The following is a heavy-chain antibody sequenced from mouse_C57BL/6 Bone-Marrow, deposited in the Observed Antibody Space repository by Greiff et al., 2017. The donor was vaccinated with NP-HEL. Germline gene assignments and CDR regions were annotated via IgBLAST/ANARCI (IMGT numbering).Heavy chain of an antibody. J-gene: IGHJ3*01. CDR2: INPNNGGT. V-gene: IGHV1-18*01. D-gene: IGHD1-1*01. Sequence: VQLKESGPELVKPGASVKIPCKASGYTFTDYNMDWVKQSHGKSLEWIGDINPNNGGTIYNQKFKGKATLTVDKSSSTAYMELRSLTSEDTAVYYCARGYYGSSPPWFAYWGQGTLVTVSA. CDR1: GYTFTDYN. CDR3: ARGYYGSSPPWFAY.